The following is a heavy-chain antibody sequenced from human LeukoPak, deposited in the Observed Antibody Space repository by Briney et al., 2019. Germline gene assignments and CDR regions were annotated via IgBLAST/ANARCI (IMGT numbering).Heavy chain of an antibody. CDR3: AKKIGGVYGFDI. D-gene: IGHD3-16*01. V-gene: IGHV3-23*01. Sequence: GSLRLSCAASGFIFSSYAMNWVRQAPGKGLEWVSGISGLGDSTYYADSVKGRFTISRGNSKDTLYLQMNSLRAEDTAVYYCAKKIGGVYGFDIWGQGTMVTVSS. CDR1: GFIFSSYA. CDR2: ISGLGDST. J-gene: IGHJ3*02.